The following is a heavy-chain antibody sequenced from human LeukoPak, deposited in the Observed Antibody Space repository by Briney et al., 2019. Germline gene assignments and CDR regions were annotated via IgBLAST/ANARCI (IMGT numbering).Heavy chain of an antibody. V-gene: IGHV1-8*01. CDR2: MNPNSGNT. Sequence: GASVKVSCKASGYTFTSYDINWVRQATGQGLEWMGWMNPNSGNTGYAQKFQGRVTMTRNTSISTAYMELSSLRSEDTAVYYCARGSPSDYGDYVPRPDYYYYGMDVWGQGTTVTVSS. D-gene: IGHD4-17*01. CDR1: GYTFTSYD. J-gene: IGHJ6*02. CDR3: ARGSPSDYGDYVPRPDYYYYGMDV.